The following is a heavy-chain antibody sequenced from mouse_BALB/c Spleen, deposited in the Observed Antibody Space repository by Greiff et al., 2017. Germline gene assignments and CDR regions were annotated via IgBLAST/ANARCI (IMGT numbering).Heavy chain of an antibody. CDR1: GFTFSSYG. Sequence: EVQVVESGGDLVKPGGSLKLSCAASGFTFSSYGMSWVRQTPDKRLEWVATISSGGSYTYYPNSVKGRFTIARDNAKNTLYLKMSSLKSEDTAMEYCARHDGNRHYFDYGGQGTTLTVSS. V-gene: IGHV5-6*01. D-gene: IGHD2-1*01. J-gene: IGHJ2*01. CDR2: ISSGGSYT. CDR3: ARHDGNRHYFDY.